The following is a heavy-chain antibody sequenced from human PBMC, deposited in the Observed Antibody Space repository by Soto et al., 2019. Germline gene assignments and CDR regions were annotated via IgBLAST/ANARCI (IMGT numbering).Heavy chain of an antibody. V-gene: IGHV3-30-3*01. CDR2: ISYDGSNK. D-gene: IGHD6-13*01. J-gene: IGHJ6*02. CDR3: ARGPIAAAGHYYYHYYRLDV. Sequence: GGSLRLSCAASGFTFSSYAMHWVRQAPGKGLEWVAVISYDGSNKYYADSVKGRFTISRDNSKNTLYLQMNSLRAEDTAVYYCARGPIAAAGHYYYHYYRLDVWGQGTTVTVSS. CDR1: GFTFSSYA.